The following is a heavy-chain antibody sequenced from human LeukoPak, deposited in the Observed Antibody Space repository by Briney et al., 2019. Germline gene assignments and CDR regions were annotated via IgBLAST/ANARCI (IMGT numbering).Heavy chain of an antibody. Sequence: GGSLRLSCAGSGFIVSSSYTSWVRQAPGKGLEWVSAIYSSGSTDYADSVRGRFTIARDTSKNMVYLQMNSLTAEDTAIYYCARRTGAAPGEFFLDWGQGTLVTVSS. CDR3: ARRTGAAPGEFFLD. CDR2: IYSSGST. CDR1: GFIVSSSY. V-gene: IGHV3-53*01. J-gene: IGHJ1*01. D-gene: IGHD2-15*01.